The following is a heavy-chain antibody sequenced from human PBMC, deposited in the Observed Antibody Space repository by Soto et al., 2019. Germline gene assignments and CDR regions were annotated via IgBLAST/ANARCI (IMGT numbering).Heavy chain of an antibody. D-gene: IGHD6-19*01. CDR1: GYTFTSYA. CDR2: INAGNGNT. CDR3: ATAGYSSGAIDY. J-gene: IGHJ4*02. V-gene: IGHV1-3*01. Sequence: GASVKVSCKASGYTFTSYAMHWVRQAPGQRLEWMGWINAGNGNTKYSQKFQGRVTITRDTSASTAYMELSSLRPEDTAVYYCATAGYSSGAIDYWGQGTLVTVSS.